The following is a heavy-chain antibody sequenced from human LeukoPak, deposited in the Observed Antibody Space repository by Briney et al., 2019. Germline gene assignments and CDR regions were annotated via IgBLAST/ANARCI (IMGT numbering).Heavy chain of an antibody. CDR2: IKSKTDGGTT. CDR3: TTSLYSSSWYGDFDY. CDR1: GFTFSNAW. J-gene: IGHJ4*02. V-gene: IGHV3-15*01. Sequence: GGSLRLSCAASGFTFSNAWMSWVRQAPGKGLEWVGRIKSKTDGGTTDYAAPVKGRFTISRDDSKNTLYLQMNSLKTEDTAVYYCTTSLYSSSWYGDFDYWGQGTLVTVSS. D-gene: IGHD6-13*01.